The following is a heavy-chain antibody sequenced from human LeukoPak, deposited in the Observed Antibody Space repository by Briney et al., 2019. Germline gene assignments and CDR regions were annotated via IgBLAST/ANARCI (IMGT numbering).Heavy chain of an antibody. V-gene: IGHV4-4*07. CDR3: ARVWCSSGWYGNNWFDP. Sequence: PSETLSLTCTVSGGSISSYYWSWIRQPAGKGLEWIGRIYTSGSTNYNPSLKSRVTMSVDTSKNQFSLKLSSVTAADTAVYYCARVWCSSGWYGNNWFDPWGQGTLVTVSS. CDR2: IYTSGST. D-gene: IGHD6-19*01. J-gene: IGHJ5*02. CDR1: GGSISSYY.